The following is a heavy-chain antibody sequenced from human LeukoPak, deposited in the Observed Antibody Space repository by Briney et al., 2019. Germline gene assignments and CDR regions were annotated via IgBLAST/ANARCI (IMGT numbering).Heavy chain of an antibody. CDR1: GFTFSSYA. Sequence: PGGSLRLSCAASGFTFSSYAMHWVRQAPGKGLEWVAVISYDGSNKYYADSVKGRFTISRDNSKNTLYLQMNSLRAEDTAVYYCARESGYSSGWYLDYWGQGTLVTVSS. D-gene: IGHD6-19*01. V-gene: IGHV3-30-3*01. J-gene: IGHJ4*02. CDR3: ARESGYSSGWYLDY. CDR2: ISYDGSNK.